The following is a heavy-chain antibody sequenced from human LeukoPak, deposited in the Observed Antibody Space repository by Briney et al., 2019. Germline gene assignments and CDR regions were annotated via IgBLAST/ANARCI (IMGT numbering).Heavy chain of an antibody. CDR2: ISGSGDST. D-gene: IGHD1-26*01. CDR3: AKLSAIYSADDY. J-gene: IGHJ4*02. Sequence: PGGSLRLSCAGSGFTFSTYGLNWVRQAPGKGLECVSGISGSGDSTYYADSVKGRFTTSRDNSKNTLYLQMNSLRDEDTAVYYCAKLSAIYSADDYWGQGTLVTVSS. V-gene: IGHV3-23*01. CDR1: GFTFSTYG.